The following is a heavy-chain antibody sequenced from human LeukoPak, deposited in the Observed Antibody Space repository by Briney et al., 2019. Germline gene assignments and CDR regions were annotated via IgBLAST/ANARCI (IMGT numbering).Heavy chain of an antibody. V-gene: IGHV4-34*01. J-gene: IGHJ5*02. Sequence: PSETLSLTCAVYGGSFSGYYWSWIRQPPGKGLEWIGSISYTGSTYYIPSLKTRVTISVDTSKNQFSLKLASVTAADTAIYYCAKGAGGFSYYNWFDPWGQGTLVTVSS. CDR3: AKGAGGFSYYNWFDP. D-gene: IGHD5-18*01. CDR1: GGSFSGYY. CDR2: ISYTGST.